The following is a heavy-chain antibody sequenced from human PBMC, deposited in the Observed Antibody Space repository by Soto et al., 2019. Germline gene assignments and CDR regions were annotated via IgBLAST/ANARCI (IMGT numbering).Heavy chain of an antibody. D-gene: IGHD3-10*01. CDR1: GFSLSSSGEA. J-gene: IGHJ4*02. Sequence: QITLKESGPALVKPTQTLTLTCTFSGFSLSSSGEAVGWIRQPPGKALEWLALIYWSGIERYSPSLKSRLTITTDTSKNQVVLTVTKMDPVDTATYFCAHGDPLDFHYWGQGTLVTVSP. V-gene: IGHV2-5*01. CDR2: IYWSGIE. CDR3: AHGDPLDFHY.